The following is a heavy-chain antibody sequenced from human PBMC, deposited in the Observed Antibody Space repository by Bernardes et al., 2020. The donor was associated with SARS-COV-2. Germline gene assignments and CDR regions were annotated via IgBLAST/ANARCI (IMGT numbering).Heavy chain of an antibody. V-gene: IGHV3-21*01. J-gene: IGHJ5*02. CDR1: GFTFSSYT. Sequence: GSLRLSCAASGFTFSSYTINWVRQAPGKGLEWVSSITGSSSYIYYADSVKGRFTISRDNAKNSLSLQMNSLRVEDTGIYYCARDDLLWFGGFDTWGQGTLVTVSS. CDR2: ITGSSSYI. CDR3: ARDDLLWFGGFDT. D-gene: IGHD3-10*01.